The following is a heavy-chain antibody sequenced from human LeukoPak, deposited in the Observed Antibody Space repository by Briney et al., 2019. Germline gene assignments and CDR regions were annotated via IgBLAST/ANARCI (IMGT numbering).Heavy chain of an antibody. J-gene: IGHJ3*02. CDR3: ANPWGYGEGDAFDI. V-gene: IGHV3-23*01. Sequence: GRTLRLSCAASGFTFNNYGMSWVRQAPGKGLEWVSTISASGGATYYANSVKGRFTISRDNSKNTLYLQMNSLRADDTAVYYCANPWGYGEGDAFDIWGQGTMVTVSS. CDR2: ISASGGAT. D-gene: IGHD7-27*01. CDR1: GFTFNNYG.